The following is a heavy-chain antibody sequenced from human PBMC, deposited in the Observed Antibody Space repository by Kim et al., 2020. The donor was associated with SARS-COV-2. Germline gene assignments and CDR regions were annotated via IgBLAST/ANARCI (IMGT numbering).Heavy chain of an antibody. V-gene: IGHV3-7*01. Sequence: GGSLRLSCEASGFTFSTYWMSWVRQAPGKGLEWVASIKQDGSQKNHVDSVRGRFTISRDNAKNSLYLQLNSLRAEDTAVYYCARDRWIQFESAYKYYGMDVWGQGTTVTVFS. D-gene: IGHD5-18*01. J-gene: IGHJ6*02. CDR3: ARDRWIQFESAYKYYGMDV. CDR2: IKQDGSQK. CDR1: GFTFSTYW.